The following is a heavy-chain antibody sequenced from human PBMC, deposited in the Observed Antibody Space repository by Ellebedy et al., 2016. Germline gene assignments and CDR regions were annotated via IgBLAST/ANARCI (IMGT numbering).Heavy chain of an antibody. CDR3: SRSYCSSTSCYLFYFDY. D-gene: IGHD2-2*01. J-gene: IGHJ4*02. CDR2: ITSSGDTA. Sequence: GESLKISXATSGFTFSSYSMNWVRQAPGKGLEWVSYITSSGDTAHYVDSVKGRFTISRDNAKKSLFLQMNSLRAEDTAVYYCSRSYCSSTSCYLFYFDYWGQGTLVTVSS. CDR1: GFTFSSYS. V-gene: IGHV3-48*01.